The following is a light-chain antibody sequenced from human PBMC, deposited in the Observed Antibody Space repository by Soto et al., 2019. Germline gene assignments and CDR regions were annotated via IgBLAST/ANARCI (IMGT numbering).Light chain of an antibody. V-gene: IGKV3-20*01. J-gene: IGKJ1*01. CDR3: QQYDGSVWT. Sequence: EIVMTQSPATLSVSPGERATLSCRASQSVSSSYLAWYQQKPGQAPRLLIYGASSRATGIPDRFSGSGSGTDFTLTISRLEPEDLAVYYCQQYDGSVWTFGQGTKVDIK. CDR2: GAS. CDR1: QSVSSSY.